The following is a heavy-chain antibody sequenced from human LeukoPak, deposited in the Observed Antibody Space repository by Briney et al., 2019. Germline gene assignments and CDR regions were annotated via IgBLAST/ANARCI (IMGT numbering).Heavy chain of an antibody. V-gene: IGHV1-8*01. J-gene: IGHJ4*02. Sequence: GASVKVSCKASGYTFTSYDFNWVRQATGQQPEWMGWMSPNSGDTGYAQKFQDRVTMTRNTSMSTAYMELSSLRSDDTAVYYCARGPPNWGYDYWGPGTLVTVSS. D-gene: IGHD7-27*01. CDR3: ARGPPNWGYDY. CDR2: MSPNSGDT. CDR1: GYTFTSYD.